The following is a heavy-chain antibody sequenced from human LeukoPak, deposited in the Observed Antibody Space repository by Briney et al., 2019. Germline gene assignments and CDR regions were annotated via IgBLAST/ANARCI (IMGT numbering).Heavy chain of an antibody. D-gene: IGHD4-23*01. CDR1: GFTFSSYE. CDR2: ISSSGSTR. J-gene: IGHJ4*02. V-gene: IGHV3-48*03. CDR3: AREGVTVVTRYLDY. Sequence: GGSLRLSCAASGFTFSSYEMNWVRQAPGKGLEWVSYISSSGSTRYYADSVKGRFTISRDNAKNSLYLQMNSLRAEDTAVYYCAREGVTVVTRYLDYWGQGTLVTVSS.